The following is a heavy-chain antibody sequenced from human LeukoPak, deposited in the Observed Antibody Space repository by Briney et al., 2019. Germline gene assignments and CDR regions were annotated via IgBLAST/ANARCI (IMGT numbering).Heavy chain of an antibody. D-gene: IGHD3-22*01. CDR3: ARDNYDSSGYYFD. CDR1: GFTFSSYE. Sequence: GGSLRLSCAASGFTFSSYEMNWVRQAPGKGLEWVSYISSSGSTTHYADSVKGRFTISRDNAKNSLYLQMNSLRAEDTVVYYCARDNYDSSGYYFDWGQGTLVTVSS. V-gene: IGHV3-48*03. J-gene: IGHJ4*02. CDR2: ISSSGSTT.